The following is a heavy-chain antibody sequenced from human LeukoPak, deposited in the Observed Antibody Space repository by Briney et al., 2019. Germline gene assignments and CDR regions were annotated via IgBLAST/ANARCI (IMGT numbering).Heavy chain of an antibody. Sequence: GSSVKVSCKASGYTFTGYYMHWVRQAPGQGLEWMGWINPNSGGTNYAQKFQGRVTMTRDTSISTAYMELSRLRSDDTAVYYCARDSSSSSDYFDYWGQGTLVTVSS. D-gene: IGHD6-6*01. CDR2: INPNSGGT. V-gene: IGHV1-2*02. J-gene: IGHJ4*02. CDR1: GYTFTGYY. CDR3: ARDSSSSSDYFDY.